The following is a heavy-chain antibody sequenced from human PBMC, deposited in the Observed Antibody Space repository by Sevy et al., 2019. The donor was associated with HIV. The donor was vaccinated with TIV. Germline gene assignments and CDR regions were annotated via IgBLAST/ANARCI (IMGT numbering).Heavy chain of an antibody. J-gene: IGHJ4*02. CDR1: GFTFRSKW. CDR2: IKSKTDGGTI. D-gene: IGHD6-19*01. V-gene: IGHV3-15*01. CDR3: TAVAAGTALDFDY. Sequence: GGSLRLSCAASGFTFRSKWMSWVRQAPGKGLEWVGRIKSKTDGGTIDYAAPGKGRLTTSRDDSRNTLYLQMISLKTEDTAVYYCTAVAAGTALDFDYWGQGTLVTVSS.